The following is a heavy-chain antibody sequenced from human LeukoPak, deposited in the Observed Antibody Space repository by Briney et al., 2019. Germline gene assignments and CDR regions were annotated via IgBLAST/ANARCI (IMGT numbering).Heavy chain of an antibody. J-gene: IGHJ5*02. Sequence: ASVKVSCTPSGFSPTIISMGWGRHTPGEGPGWVALINPSGDVTSKAPKFQGRLTETRDKSTSTVHMELSSLTSEDTAVYYCTADNSLGNYAWWFDPWGQGTLVTVSS. CDR1: GFSPTIIS. V-gene: IGHV1-46*01. CDR2: INPSGDVT. CDR3: TADNSLGNYAWWFDP. D-gene: IGHD2-2*01.